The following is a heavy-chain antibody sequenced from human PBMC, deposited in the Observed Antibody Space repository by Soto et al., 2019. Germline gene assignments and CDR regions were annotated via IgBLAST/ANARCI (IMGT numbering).Heavy chain of an antibody. V-gene: IGHV4-38-2*02. CDR1: GYSISSGYY. J-gene: IGHJ5*02. Sequence: CAVSGYSISSGYYWGWIRQPPGKGLEWIGSIYHSGSTYYNPSLKSRVTISVDTSKNQFSLKLSSVTAADTAVYYCARDTLGAARIYNWFDPWGQGTLVTVSS. D-gene: IGHD6-6*01. CDR3: ARDTLGAARIYNWFDP. CDR2: IYHSGST.